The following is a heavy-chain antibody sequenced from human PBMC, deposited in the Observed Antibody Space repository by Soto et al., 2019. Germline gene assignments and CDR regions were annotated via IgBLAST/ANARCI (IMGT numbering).Heavy chain of an antibody. J-gene: IGHJ5*02. D-gene: IGHD1-1*01. CDR1: GGTFSSYT. CDR2: IIPIVGIA. Sequence: QVQLVQSGAEVKKPGSSVKVSCKASGGTFSSYTISWVRQAPGQGLEWMGRIIPIVGIANYAQKFQGRVTITADKSTSTPYMKLSSLRSEDTSVYYCARVTASPCAWNEWFDPWGQGTLVTVSS. V-gene: IGHV1-69*02. CDR3: ARVTASPCAWNEWFDP.